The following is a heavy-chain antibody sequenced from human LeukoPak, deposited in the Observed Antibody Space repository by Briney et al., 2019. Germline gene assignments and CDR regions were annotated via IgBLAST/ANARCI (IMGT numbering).Heavy chain of an antibody. D-gene: IGHD3-10*01. V-gene: IGHV3-23*01. CDR3: ARGYYYGSGSYSLVFDY. CDR2: ISGSGGST. J-gene: IGHJ4*02. CDR1: GFTFSSYA. Sequence: GGSLRLACAASGFTFSSYAMSWVRQAPGKGLEWVSAISGSGGSTYYADSVKGRFTISRDNTKNSVYLQMSSLRAEDTAVYYCARGYYYGSGSYSLVFDYWGQGILVTVSS.